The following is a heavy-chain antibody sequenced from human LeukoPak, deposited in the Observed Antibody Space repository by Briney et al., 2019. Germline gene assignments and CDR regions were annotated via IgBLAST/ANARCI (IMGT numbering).Heavy chain of an antibody. Sequence: ASVKVSCKASGGTFSSYAISWVRQAPGQGLEWMGGIIPILGTANYAQKFQGRVTITTDESTSTAYMELSSLRSEDTAVYYGARDGGGNSFNYFDYWGQGTLVTVSS. CDR2: IIPILGTA. CDR3: ARDGGGNSFNYFDY. D-gene: IGHD4-23*01. J-gene: IGHJ4*02. CDR1: GGTFSSYA. V-gene: IGHV1-69*05.